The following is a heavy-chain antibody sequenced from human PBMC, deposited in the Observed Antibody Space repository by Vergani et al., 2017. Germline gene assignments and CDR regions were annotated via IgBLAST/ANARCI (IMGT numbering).Heavy chain of an antibody. D-gene: IGHD4-17*01. CDR2: IYTSGST. V-gene: IGHV4-4*07. CDR3: ASQLTTVPSAFFDY. J-gene: IGHJ4*02. Sequence: QVQLQESGPGLVKPSETLSLTCTVSGGSISSYYWSWIRQPAGKGLEWIGRIYTSGSTNYNPSLKSRVTISVDTSKNQFSLKLSSVTAADTAVYYCASQLTTVPSAFFDYWGQGTLVTVSS. CDR1: GGSISSYY.